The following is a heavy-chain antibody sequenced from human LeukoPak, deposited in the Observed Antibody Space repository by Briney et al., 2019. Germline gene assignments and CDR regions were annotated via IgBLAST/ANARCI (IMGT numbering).Heavy chain of an antibody. V-gene: IGHV3-23*01. D-gene: IGHD3-16*02. J-gene: IGHJ4*02. Sequence: PGGSLRLSCAASGFTFSSYAMSWVRQAPGKGLEWVSAISGSGGSTYYADSVKGRFTISKDNSKNTLYLQMNSLRAEETAVYYCAKAVDVWGSYRPYYFDYWGQGTLVTVSS. CDR2: ISGSGGST. CDR3: AKAVDVWGSYRPYYFDY. CDR1: GFTFSSYA.